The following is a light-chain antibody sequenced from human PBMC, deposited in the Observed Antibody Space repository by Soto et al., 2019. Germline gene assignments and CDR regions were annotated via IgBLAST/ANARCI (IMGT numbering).Light chain of an antibody. CDR2: DAS. V-gene: IGKV3-11*01. Sequence: EMLLTQSPATLSLSPGEKAALSGKASQSVSSYLAWYQQKPGQAPRLLIYDASNRATGIPARFSGSGSRTALHSTISSLATEDFPVYSWQHPSNWPPWTFGQGTKVDIK. J-gene: IGKJ1*01. CDR1: QSVSSY. CDR3: QHPSNWPPWT.